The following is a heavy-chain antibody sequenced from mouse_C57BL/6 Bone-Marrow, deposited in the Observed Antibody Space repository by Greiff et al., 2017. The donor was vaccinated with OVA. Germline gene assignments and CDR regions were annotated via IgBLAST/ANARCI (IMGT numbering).Heavy chain of an antibody. CDR1: GYTFTSYG. Sequence: VQLKQSGAELVRPGSSVKMSCTTSGYTFTSYGINWVKQRPGQGLEWIGYFYIGNGYTEYNEKFKGKATLTSDTSSSTAYMQLSSLTSEDSAIYFCAIICYGYDGGGYYYAMDYWGQGTSVTVSA. CDR3: AIICYGYDGGGYYYAMDY. V-gene: IGHV1-58*01. CDR2: FYIGNGYT. J-gene: IGHJ4*01. D-gene: IGHD2-2*01.